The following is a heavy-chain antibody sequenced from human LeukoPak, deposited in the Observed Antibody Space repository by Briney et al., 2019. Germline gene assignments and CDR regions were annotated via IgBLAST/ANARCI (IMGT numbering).Heavy chain of an antibody. CDR1: GYTFTGYY. D-gene: IGHD4-23*01. CDR3: AVQDYGGILYYFDY. V-gene: IGHV1-2*02. Sequence: ASVKVSCKASGYTFTGYYMHWVRQAPGQGLEWMGWINPNSGGTNYAQKFQGRVTMTRDTSISTAYMELSRLRSDDTAVYYCAVQDYGGILYYFDYWGQGTLVTVSP. CDR2: INPNSGGT. J-gene: IGHJ4*02.